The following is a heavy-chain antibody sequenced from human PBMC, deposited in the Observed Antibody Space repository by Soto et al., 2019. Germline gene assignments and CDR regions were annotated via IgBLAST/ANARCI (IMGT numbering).Heavy chain of an antibody. CDR1: GFTFSNAW. CDR2: IKSKTDGGTT. D-gene: IGHD5-18*01. V-gene: IGHV3-15*07. Sequence: EVQLVESGGGLVKPGGSLRLSCAASGFTFSNAWMNWVRQAPGKGLEWVGRIKSKTDGGTTDYAAPVKGRFTISRDDSKNTLYLQMTSLKTEDTAVYYCTTGPQLWLRVEDYWGQGTLVTVSS. J-gene: IGHJ4*02. CDR3: TTGPQLWLRVEDY.